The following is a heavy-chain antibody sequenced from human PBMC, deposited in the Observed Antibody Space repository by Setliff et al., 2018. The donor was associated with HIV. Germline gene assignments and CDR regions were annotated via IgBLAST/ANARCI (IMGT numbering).Heavy chain of an antibody. CDR1: GGSISSGGYY. D-gene: IGHD2-15*01. V-gene: IGHV4-31*03. CDR3: ARGKDPGLYFDN. J-gene: IGHJ4*02. CDR2: IYYSGRT. Sequence: SETLSLTCTVSGGSISSGGYYWSWIRQHPGKGLEWIADIYYSGRTNYNPSLKSRLTVSIDTSKNHLSLKLTSMTAADTAMYFCARGKDPGLYFDNWRQVMLVTVSS.